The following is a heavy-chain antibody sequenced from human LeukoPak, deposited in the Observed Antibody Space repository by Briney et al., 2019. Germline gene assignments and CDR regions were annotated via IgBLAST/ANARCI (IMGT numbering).Heavy chain of an antibody. J-gene: IGHJ2*01. D-gene: IGHD5-18*01. Sequence: PSETLSLTCAVYGGSFSGYYWSWIRQPPGKGLEWIGEINHSGSTNYNPSLKSRVTISVDTSKNQFSLKLSSVTAADTAVYYCARGPYTAMVHYWYFDLWGRGTLVTASS. CDR3: ARGPYTAMVHYWYFDL. V-gene: IGHV4-34*01. CDR1: GGSFSGYY. CDR2: INHSGST.